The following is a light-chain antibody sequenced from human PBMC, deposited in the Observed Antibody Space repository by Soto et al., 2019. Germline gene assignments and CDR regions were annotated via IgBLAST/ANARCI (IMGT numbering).Light chain of an antibody. CDR3: SSYAGSNWWV. CDR1: SSDIGGYNY. Sequence: QSVLTQPPSAXGTPGQSVTISCTGTSSDIGGYNYVSWYQQHPGKAPKLMIYEVSKRPSGVPDRFSGSKSGNTASLTVSGLQAEDEADYYCSSYAGSNWWVFGTGTKVTVL. J-gene: IGLJ1*01. CDR2: EVS. V-gene: IGLV2-8*01.